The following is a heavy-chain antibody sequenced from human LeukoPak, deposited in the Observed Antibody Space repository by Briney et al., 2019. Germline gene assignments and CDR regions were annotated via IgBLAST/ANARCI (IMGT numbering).Heavy chain of an antibody. V-gene: IGHV4-59*01. CDR3: ARSELLWFGGVNSGFDY. CDR2: IYYSGST. D-gene: IGHD3-10*01. CDR1: GGSFSSYY. Sequence: SETLSLTCTVSGGSFSSYYWSWIRQPPGRGLEWIGYIYYSGSTNYNPSLKSRVTISLDTSKNQFSLKLSSVTAADTAVYYCARSELLWFGGVNSGFDYWGQGTLVTVSS. J-gene: IGHJ4*02.